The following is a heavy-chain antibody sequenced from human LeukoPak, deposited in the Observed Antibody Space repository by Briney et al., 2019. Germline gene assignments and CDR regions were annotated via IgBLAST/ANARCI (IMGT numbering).Heavy chain of an antibody. D-gene: IGHD2-21*02. Sequence: GGSLRLSCAASGFTFSDYSMSWIRQAPGKGREWVSYISSSSTYTNYADSVEGRFTISRDNAKNSLFLQLNSLRAEDTAVYYCARGDCGGDCYSSPYYFYYGMDVWGQGTTVTVSS. J-gene: IGHJ6*02. V-gene: IGHV3-11*05. CDR3: ARGDCGGDCYSSPYYFYYGMDV. CDR1: GFTFSDYS. CDR2: ISSSSTYT.